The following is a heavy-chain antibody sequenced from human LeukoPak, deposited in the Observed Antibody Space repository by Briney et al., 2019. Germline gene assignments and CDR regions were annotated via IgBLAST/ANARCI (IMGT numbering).Heavy chain of an antibody. Sequence: GASVKVSCKASGYTFTSYYMHWVRQAPGQGLEWMGIINPSGGSTSYAQKFQGRVTMTRDTSTSTVYMELSSPRSEDTAMYYCASRGRLHGGGNFDYWGQGTLVTVSS. J-gene: IGHJ4*02. CDR1: GYTFTSYY. CDR3: ASRGRLHGGGNFDY. CDR2: INPSGGST. V-gene: IGHV1-46*01. D-gene: IGHD1-26*01.